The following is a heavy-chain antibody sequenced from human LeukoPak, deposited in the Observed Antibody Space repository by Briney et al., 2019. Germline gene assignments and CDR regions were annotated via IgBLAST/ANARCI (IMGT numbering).Heavy chain of an antibody. V-gene: IGHV1-8*01. D-gene: IGHD5-18*01. J-gene: IGHJ4*02. Sequence: ASVKVSCKSSGYTFTSYDINWVRHATGPGLELMGFMNPNSGNTGYAQNFQGRVTMTRNTSINTAYIELSSLRSEDTAVYYCARDVQLWLRDGKGNFDYWGQGTLVTVSS. CDR1: GYTFTSYD. CDR3: ARDVQLWLRDGKGNFDY. CDR2: MNPNSGNT.